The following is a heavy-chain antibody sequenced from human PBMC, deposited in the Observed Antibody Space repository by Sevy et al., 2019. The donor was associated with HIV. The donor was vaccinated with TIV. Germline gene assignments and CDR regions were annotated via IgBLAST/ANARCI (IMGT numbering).Heavy chain of an antibody. CDR2: IYHSGST. J-gene: IGHJ5*02. CDR1: GGSISSGGYS. Sequence: SETLSLTCAVSGGSISSGGYSWSWIRQPPGKGLEWIGYIYHSGSTYYNPSLKSRVTISVDRSKNQFSLKLSSVTAADTAVYYCARGNGYDFWSGYQGESGWFDPWGQGTLVTVSS. V-gene: IGHV4-30-2*01. CDR3: ARGNGYDFWSGYQGESGWFDP. D-gene: IGHD3-3*01.